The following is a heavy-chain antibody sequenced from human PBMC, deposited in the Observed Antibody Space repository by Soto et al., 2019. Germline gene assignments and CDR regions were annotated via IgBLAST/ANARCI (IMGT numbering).Heavy chain of an antibody. CDR2: ISGSGGST. CDR1: GFTFSSYA. Sequence: GGSLRLSCAASGFTFSSYAMSWVRQAPGKGLEWVSAISGSGGSTYYADSVKGRFTISRDNSKNTLYLQMNSLRAEDTAVYYCVNDLGVLGELLFNDYWGQGTLVTVSS. J-gene: IGHJ4*02. V-gene: IGHV3-23*01. D-gene: IGHD3-10*01. CDR3: VNDLGVLGELLFNDY.